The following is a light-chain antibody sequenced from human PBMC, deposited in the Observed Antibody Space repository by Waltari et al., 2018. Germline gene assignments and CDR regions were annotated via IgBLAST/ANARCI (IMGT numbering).Light chain of an antibody. CDR2: DAS. J-gene: IGKJ1*01. Sequence: ELVLTQSPGTLSLSPGERATLSCRASQSVGKSLAWYQQRPGQAPRLLIYDASTRATGTPGRFSGSGCGTDFSLAISSLEPEDFAVYFCQHYVNLPVTFGQGTKVEI. V-gene: IGKV3-20*01. CDR1: QSVGKS. CDR3: QHYVNLPVT.